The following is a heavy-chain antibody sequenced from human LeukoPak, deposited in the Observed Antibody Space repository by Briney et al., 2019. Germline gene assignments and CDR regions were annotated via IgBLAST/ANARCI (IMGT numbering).Heavy chain of an antibody. J-gene: IGHJ3*02. CDR3: AIAGGGSDAFDI. Sequence: GASVKVSCKASGYTFTPYYIHWVRQAPGQGLEWMGRINPNSGGTSYVQKFQGRVTMTRDTSISTAYMELSRLRSDDTVVYYCAIAGGGSDAFDIWGQGTMVTVSS. CDR1: GYTFTPYY. D-gene: IGHD2-15*01. V-gene: IGHV1-2*05. CDR2: INPNSGGT.